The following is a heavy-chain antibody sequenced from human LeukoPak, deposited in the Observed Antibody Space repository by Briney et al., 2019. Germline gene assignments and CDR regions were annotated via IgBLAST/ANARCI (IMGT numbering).Heavy chain of an antibody. CDR3: ARRVWYYGSSGRDWFDP. CDR2: IYPGDSDT. J-gene: IGHJ5*02. V-gene: IGHV5-51*01. D-gene: IGHD3-22*01. Sequence: GESLKISCKGSGYSFTSYWIGWVRQMPGKGLEWMGIIYPGDSDTRYSPSFQGQVTISADKSISTAYLQWSSLKASDTAMYYCARRVWYYGSSGRDWFDPWGQGTLVTVSS. CDR1: GYSFTSYW.